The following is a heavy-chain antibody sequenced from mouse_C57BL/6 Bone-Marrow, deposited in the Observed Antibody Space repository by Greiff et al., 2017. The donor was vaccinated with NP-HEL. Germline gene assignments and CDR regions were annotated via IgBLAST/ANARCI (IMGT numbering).Heavy chain of an antibody. J-gene: IGHJ3*01. CDR1: GSTFTDYY. CDR3: ARYPWFAY. CDR2: IRNKANGYTT. Sequence: EVKVVESGGGLVQPGGSLSLSCAASGSTFTDYYMSWVRQPPGKALEWLGFIRNKANGYTTEYSASVKGRFTISRDNSQSILYLQMNALRAEDSATYYCARYPWFAYWGQGTLVTVSA. V-gene: IGHV7-3*01.